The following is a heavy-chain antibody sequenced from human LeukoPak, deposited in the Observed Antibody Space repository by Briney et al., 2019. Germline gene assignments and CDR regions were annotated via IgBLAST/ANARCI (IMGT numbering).Heavy chain of an antibody. J-gene: IGHJ4*02. Sequence: GGSLRLSCAASGFTVSSNYMSWVRQAPGKGLEWVSVIYSGGSTYYADSVKGRFTISRDNSKNTLYLQMNSLRAEDTAVYYCARTGVTGSSGQIYYWGQGTLVTVSS. CDR2: IYSGGST. D-gene: IGHD6-19*01. V-gene: IGHV3-66*01. CDR3: ARTGVTGSSGQIYY. CDR1: GFTVSSNY.